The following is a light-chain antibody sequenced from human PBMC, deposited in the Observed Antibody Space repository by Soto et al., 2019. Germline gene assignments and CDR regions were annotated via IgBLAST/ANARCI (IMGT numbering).Light chain of an antibody. CDR2: GAS. Sequence: IGVTQSPGTLSLSPGERATLSCRASQSVRSSYLAWYQQKPGQAPRLLINGASSRATGIPDRFSGSGSGTDFTLTISRLEPEDCAVDYCQQYGSSRTFGQGTKVEIK. V-gene: IGKV3-20*01. J-gene: IGKJ1*01. CDR1: QSVRSSY. CDR3: QQYGSSRT.